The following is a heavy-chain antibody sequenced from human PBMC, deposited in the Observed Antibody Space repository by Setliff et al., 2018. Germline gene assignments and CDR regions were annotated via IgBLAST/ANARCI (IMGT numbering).Heavy chain of an antibody. D-gene: IGHD4-4*01. J-gene: IGHJ6*03. Sequence: SETLSLTCTVSGGSISSGSYYWTWIRQHPGKGLEWIGYIYYIGSTYYNPSLKSRVAISVDTSQNQFSLRLSSVTAADTAVYYCARGTTNLNYYYYMDVWGKGTTVTVSS. CDR1: GGSISSGSYY. V-gene: IGHV4-31*03. CDR3: ARGTTNLNYYYYMDV. CDR2: IYYIGST.